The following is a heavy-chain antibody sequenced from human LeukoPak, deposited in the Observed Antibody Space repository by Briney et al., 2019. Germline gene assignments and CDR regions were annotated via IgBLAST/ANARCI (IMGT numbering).Heavy chain of an antibody. CDR2: IYYSGST. CDR3: ARAHHRVPFDY. Sequence: SETLSLTCTVSGGSISSYYWSWLRQPPGKGLEGIGYIYYSGSTNYTPSLKSRVTISVDTSKNQFSLKLSSVTAADTAVYYCARAHHRVPFDYWGQGTLVTVSS. J-gene: IGHJ4*02. CDR1: GGSISSYY. D-gene: IGHD1-14*01. V-gene: IGHV4-59*01.